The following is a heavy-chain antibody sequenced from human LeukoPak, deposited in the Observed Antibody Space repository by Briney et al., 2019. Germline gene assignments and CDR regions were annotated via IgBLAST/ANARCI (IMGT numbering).Heavy chain of an antibody. D-gene: IGHD6-25*01. CDR1: GYTFTGYY. Sequence: ASVKVSCKASGYTFTGYYMHWVRQAPGQGLEWMGWINPNSGGTNYAQKFQGRVTMTRDTSISTAYMELGRLRSDDTAVYYCARDPATPFYFDYWGQGTLVTVSS. J-gene: IGHJ4*02. CDR3: ARDPATPFYFDY. CDR2: INPNSGGT. V-gene: IGHV1-2*02.